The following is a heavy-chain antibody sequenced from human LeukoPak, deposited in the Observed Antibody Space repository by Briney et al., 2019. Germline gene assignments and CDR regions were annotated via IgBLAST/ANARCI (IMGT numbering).Heavy chain of an antibody. Sequence: AXGYTFTCYYMHWVGQAPGQGLEWMGWINPNSGGTIYAQKFQGRVTMTRETSISTVYMEMSRVRCEDTAGYYFARAPPITRGPFDHWGQGTLVTVSS. V-gene: IGHV1-2*02. J-gene: IGHJ5*02. D-gene: IGHD3-10*01. CDR1: GYTFTCYY. CDR2: INPNSGGT. CDR3: ARAPPITRGPFDH.